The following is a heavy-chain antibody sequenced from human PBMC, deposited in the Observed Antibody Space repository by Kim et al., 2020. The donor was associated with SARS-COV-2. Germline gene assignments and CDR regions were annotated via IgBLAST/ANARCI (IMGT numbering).Heavy chain of an antibody. J-gene: IGHJ6*01. CDR1: GFTFDSYA. CDR2: ISASGDKT. V-gene: IGHV3-23*01. CDR3: AKEGSYGSGRFYYYGMDV. Sequence: GGSLRLSCVASGFTFDSYAMTWVRQAPGKGLEWVSGISASGDKTYIADSVKGRFTISRDDSKNTLHLQMNSLIAEDTAVYYCAKEGSYGSGRFYYYGMDV. D-gene: IGHD3-10*01.